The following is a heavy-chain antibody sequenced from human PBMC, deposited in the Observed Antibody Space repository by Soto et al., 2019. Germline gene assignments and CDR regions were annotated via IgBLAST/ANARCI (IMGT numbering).Heavy chain of an antibody. V-gene: IGHV1-3*04. J-gene: IGHJ4*02. CDR3: ARDQGYLVY. CDR2: INTDNGDA. Sequence: ASVKVSCKASGYTFTSYSIHWVRQAPGQGLEWIGWINTDNGDAKYSQKFQGRVTVTRDTSATTAYMEVSSLRSEDTAVYYCARDQGYLVYWGRGTRVTVSS. CDR1: GYTFTSYS. D-gene: IGHD2-15*01.